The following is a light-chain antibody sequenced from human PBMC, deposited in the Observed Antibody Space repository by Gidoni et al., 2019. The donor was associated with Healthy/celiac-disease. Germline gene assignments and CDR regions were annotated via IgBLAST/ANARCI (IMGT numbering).Light chain of an antibody. CDR2: DAS. Sequence: EIALTQSPATLSLSPGERATLSCRASQSVSSYLAWYQQKPGQAPRLLIYDASNRATGIPARFSGSGSGTDFTLTISSLEPEDFAVYYCQQRSNWPLLTFGGGTKLEIK. J-gene: IGKJ4*01. CDR3: QQRSNWPLLT. CDR1: QSVSSY. V-gene: IGKV3-11*01.